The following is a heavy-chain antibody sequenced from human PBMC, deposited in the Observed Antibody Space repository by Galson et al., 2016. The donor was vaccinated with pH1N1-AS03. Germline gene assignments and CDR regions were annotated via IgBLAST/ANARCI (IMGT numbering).Heavy chain of an antibody. CDR3: ARGLLGHIVGATGSFDF. V-gene: IGHV3-7*01. D-gene: IGHD1-26*01. CDR2: IKYDGSGK. Sequence: SLRLSCAASGFTITKYWMSWVRQAPGEGLEWVANIKYDGSGKKYVDSVKGRFTISRDNARNSLYLQMNSLRVDDTAVYYCARGLLGHIVGATGSFDFWGQGTLVTVSS. CDR1: GFTITKYW. J-gene: IGHJ4*02.